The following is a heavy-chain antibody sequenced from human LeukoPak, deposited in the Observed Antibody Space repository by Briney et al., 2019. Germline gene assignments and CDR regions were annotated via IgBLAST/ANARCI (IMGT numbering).Heavy chain of an antibody. V-gene: IGHV3-49*03. Sequence: PGGSLRLSCAASGFTFSSYSMSWFRQAPGKGLEWVGFIRSKAYGGTTEYAASVKGRFTISRDDSKSIAYLQINSLKTEDTAVYYCTRDGATWIQLHWGQGTLVTVSS. D-gene: IGHD5-18*01. CDR3: TRDGATWIQLH. CDR1: GFTFSSYS. J-gene: IGHJ4*02. CDR2: IRSKAYGGTT.